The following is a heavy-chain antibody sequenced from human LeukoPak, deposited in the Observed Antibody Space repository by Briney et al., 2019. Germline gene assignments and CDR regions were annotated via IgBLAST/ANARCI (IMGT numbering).Heavy chain of an antibody. J-gene: IGHJ4*02. CDR2: IWYDGSNK. CDR3: ARLDGSSRGDY. V-gene: IGHV3-33*01. Sequence: GGSLRLSCAASGFTFSSYGMHGVRQAPGKGLEWVAVIWYDGSNKYYADSVKGRFTISRDNSKNTLYLQMNSLRAEDMAVYYCARLDGSSRGDYWGQGTLVTVSS. D-gene: IGHD6-13*01. CDR1: GFTFSSYG.